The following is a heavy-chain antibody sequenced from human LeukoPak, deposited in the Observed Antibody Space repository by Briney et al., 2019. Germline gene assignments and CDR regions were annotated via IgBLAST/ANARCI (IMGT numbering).Heavy chain of an antibody. CDR1: GFTFSSYA. CDR2: ISGSGGST. D-gene: IGHD5-12*01. CDR3: AKDLYGYVSNWFDP. Sequence: GGSLRLSCAASGFTFSSYAMSWVRQAPGKGLEWVSAISGSGGSTYYADSVKGRFTISRDNSKNTLYLQMNSLRAEGTAVYYCAKDLYGYVSNWFDPWGQGTLVTVSS. J-gene: IGHJ5*02. V-gene: IGHV3-23*01.